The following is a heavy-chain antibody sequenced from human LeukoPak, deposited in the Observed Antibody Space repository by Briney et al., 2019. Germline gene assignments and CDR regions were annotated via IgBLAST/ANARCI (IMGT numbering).Heavy chain of an antibody. CDR2: MNPNSGDT. V-gene: IGHV1-8*02. CDR1: GSTFSSYD. J-gene: IGHJ4*02. D-gene: IGHD5-18*01. Sequence: ASVKVSCKASGSTFSSYDINWVRQAPGQGLEWMGWMNPNSGDTGYTQRFQGRVAMTRDTSITTAYMELSSLRSEDTAVYYCARYKGHGYDYWGQGTLVTVSS. CDR3: ARYKGHGYDY.